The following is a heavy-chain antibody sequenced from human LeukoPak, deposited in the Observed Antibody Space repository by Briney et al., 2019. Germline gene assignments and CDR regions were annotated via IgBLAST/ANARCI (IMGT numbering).Heavy chain of an antibody. J-gene: IGHJ4*02. D-gene: IGHD1-1*01. CDR1: GFTFSHFW. Sequence: GGSLRLSCAASGFTFSHFWMHWVRQVPGKGLVWVSRISNDGSRTAYADSVKGRFTISRDNAKNTVYLQMNSLRAEDTAIYYCVRDAGGLQLERQDLDHWGQGNLVTVSS. CDR3: VRDAGGLQLERQDLDH. CDR2: ISNDGSRT. V-gene: IGHV3-74*01.